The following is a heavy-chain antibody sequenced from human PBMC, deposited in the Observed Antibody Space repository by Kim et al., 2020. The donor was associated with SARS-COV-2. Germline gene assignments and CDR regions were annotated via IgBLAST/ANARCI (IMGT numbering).Heavy chain of an antibody. J-gene: IGHJ6*02. D-gene: IGHD3-10*01. CDR3: ARQYYYGSGSYLYYYYYGMDV. Sequence: SETLSLTCAVYGGSFSGYYWSWIRQPPGKGLEWIGEINHSGSTNYNPSLKSRVTISVDTSKNQFSLKLSSVTAADTAVYYCARQYYYGSGSYLYYYYYGMDVWGQGTTVTVSS. CDR2: INHSGST. CDR1: GGSFSGYY. V-gene: IGHV4-34*01.